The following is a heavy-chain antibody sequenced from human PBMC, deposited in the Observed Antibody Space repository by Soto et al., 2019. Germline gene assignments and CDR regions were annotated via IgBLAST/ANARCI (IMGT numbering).Heavy chain of an antibody. CDR1: GDSIISADYY. CDR2: IFYSGTT. V-gene: IGHV4-30-4*01. CDR3: ARDLWVEPELYYYGMDV. Sequence: LSLTFTVSGDSIISADYYWSWIRQTPGKGLEWIGHIFYSGTTYYNPSLKSRLTISVDTSKNHFSLRLTSVTAADTAVYYCARDLWVEPELYYYGMDVWGQGTTVTVSS. J-gene: IGHJ6*02. D-gene: IGHD1-1*01.